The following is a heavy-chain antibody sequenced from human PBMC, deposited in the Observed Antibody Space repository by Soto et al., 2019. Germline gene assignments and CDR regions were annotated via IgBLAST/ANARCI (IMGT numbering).Heavy chain of an antibody. V-gene: IGHV4-34*01. CDR2: INHSESP. CDR3: ATANWIYHYFDS. CDR1: WWSCSGYY. J-gene: IGHJ4*02. Sequence: TLSLTCAWHWWSCSGYYWSCLRQPPGKGLERIGEINHSESPNYNPSLKSRVTISVDTSKNQFSLKMTSVTAEDKAVYYFATANWIYHYFDSWGQGTLVTVSS. D-gene: IGHD5-12*01.